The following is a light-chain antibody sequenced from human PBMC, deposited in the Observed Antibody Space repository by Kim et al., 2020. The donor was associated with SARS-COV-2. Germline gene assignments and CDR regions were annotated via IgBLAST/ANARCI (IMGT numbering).Light chain of an antibody. J-gene: IGLJ2*01. Sequence: VKLTCTLSSGHSSYAIAWHQQQPEKGPRYLMKLNSDGSHSKGDGIPDRFSGSSSGAERYLTISSLQSEDEADYYCQTWGTGILVVFGGGTQLTVL. V-gene: IGLV4-69*01. CDR2: LNSDGSH. CDR1: SGHSSYA. CDR3: QTWGTGILVV.